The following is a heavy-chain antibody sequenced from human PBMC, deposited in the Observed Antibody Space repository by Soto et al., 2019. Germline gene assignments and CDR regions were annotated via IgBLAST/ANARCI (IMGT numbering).Heavy chain of an antibody. D-gene: IGHD2-15*01. Sequence: EVQLLESGGGLVQPGGSLRLSCAASGFSFSSYAMSWVRQAPGKGLEWVSAISGSGGNTYYADSVKGRFSISRDNSKNTVNQQMTTLRAEDTAVYYCAKVPRYCSGGSCYGGYFDYWGQGTLVTVSS. CDR2: ISGSGGNT. V-gene: IGHV3-23*01. CDR1: GFSFSSYA. CDR3: AKVPRYCSGGSCYGGYFDY. J-gene: IGHJ4*02.